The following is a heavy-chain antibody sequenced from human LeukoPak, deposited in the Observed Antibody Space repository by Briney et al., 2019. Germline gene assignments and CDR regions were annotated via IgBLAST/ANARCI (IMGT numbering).Heavy chain of an antibody. Sequence: VASVKVSCKASGYTFTGYYIHWVRQAPGQGPEWMGWINPHSGATNYAQKFQGRVTMTRDTSISTAFMELSGLRSDDTAMYYCSRDLLMYYSGSGESTWGQGTQVTVSS. CDR2: INPHSGAT. D-gene: IGHD3-10*01. CDR3: SRDLLMYYSGSGEST. V-gene: IGHV1-2*02. J-gene: IGHJ5*02. CDR1: GYTFTGYY.